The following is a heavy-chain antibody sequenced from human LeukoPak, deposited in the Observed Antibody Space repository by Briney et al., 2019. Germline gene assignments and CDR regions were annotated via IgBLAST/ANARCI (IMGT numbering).Heavy chain of an antibody. Sequence: GESLKISCKGSGYSFTSYWIGWVRQMPGKGLEWMGIIYPGDSDTRYSPSFQGQVTISADKSISTAYLQWSSLKASDTAMYYCARWDIVVVPAATDAFDIWGQGTMVTVSS. CDR3: ARWDIVVVPAATDAFDI. J-gene: IGHJ3*02. D-gene: IGHD2-2*01. CDR1: GYSFTSYW. CDR2: IYPGDSDT. V-gene: IGHV5-51*01.